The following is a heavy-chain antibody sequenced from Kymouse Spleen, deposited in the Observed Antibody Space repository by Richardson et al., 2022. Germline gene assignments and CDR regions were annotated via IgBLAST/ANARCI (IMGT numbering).Heavy chain of an antibody. Sequence: QVQLQQWGAGLLKPSETLSLTCAVYGGSFSGYYWSWIRQPPGKGLEWIGEINHSGSTNYNPSLKSRVTISVDTSKNQFSLKLSSVTAADTAVYYCARGQGSSWYRWFDPWGQGTLVTVSS. V-gene: IGHV4-34*01. CDR2: INHSGST. CDR1: GGSFSGYY. CDR3: ARGQGSSWYRWFDP. D-gene: IGHD6-13*01. J-gene: IGHJ5*02.